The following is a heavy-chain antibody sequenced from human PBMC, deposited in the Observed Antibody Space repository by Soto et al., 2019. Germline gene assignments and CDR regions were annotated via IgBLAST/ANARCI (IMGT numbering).Heavy chain of an antibody. J-gene: IGHJ6*03. CDR2: MNPNSGNT. CDR3: ARVFDFWSGYGEGMDV. V-gene: IGHV1-8*01. Sequence: ASVKVSCKASGYTFTSYDINWVRQATGQGLEWMGWMNPNSGNTGCAQKFQGRVTMTRNTSISTAYMELSSLRSEDTAVYYCARVFDFWSGYGEGMDVWGKGTTVTVSS. D-gene: IGHD3-3*01. CDR1: GYTFTSYD.